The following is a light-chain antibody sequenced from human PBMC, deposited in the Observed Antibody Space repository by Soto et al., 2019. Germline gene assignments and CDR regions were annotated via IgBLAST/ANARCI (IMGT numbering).Light chain of an antibody. J-gene: IGKJ1*01. Sequence: ETVMTHSPATLSXXXXXXXXXXXMPSQSVSSNLAWYQQKPGQAPRLLIYGASTRATGIPARFSGSGSGTEFTLTISSLQSEDFAVYYCQQYNNWPPVTFGQGTKVDIK. CDR3: QQYNNWPPVT. CDR2: GAS. V-gene: IGKV3-15*01. CDR1: QSVSSN.